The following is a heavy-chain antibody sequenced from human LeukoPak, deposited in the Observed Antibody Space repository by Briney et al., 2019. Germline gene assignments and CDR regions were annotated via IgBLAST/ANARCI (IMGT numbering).Heavy chain of an antibody. J-gene: IGHJ5*02. CDR1: GYTFTSYD. D-gene: IGHD3-9*01. CDR3: ARGARRVLRYFDWLLRPNWFDP. V-gene: IGHV1-8*01. CDR2: MNPNSGNT. Sequence: GASVKVSCKASGYTFTSYDINWVRQATGQGLEWMGWMNPNSGNTGYAQKFQGRVTMTRNTSISTAYMELSSLRSEDTAVYYCARGARRVLRYFDWLLRPNWFDPWGQGTLVTVSS.